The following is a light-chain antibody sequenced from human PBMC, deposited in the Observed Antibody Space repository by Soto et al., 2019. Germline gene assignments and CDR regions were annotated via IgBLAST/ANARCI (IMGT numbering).Light chain of an antibody. V-gene: IGLV2-8*01. CDR1: SSDVGNYNS. Sequence: QSALTQPPSASGSPGQSVTISCTGTSSDVGNYNSVSWYQQHPGKAPKVIIYEVTKRPSGVPDRFSGSKSGNTASLTVSGLQAEDEADYYCSSYAANNRVLGTGTKVTVL. CDR3: SSYAANNRV. CDR2: EVT. J-gene: IGLJ1*01.